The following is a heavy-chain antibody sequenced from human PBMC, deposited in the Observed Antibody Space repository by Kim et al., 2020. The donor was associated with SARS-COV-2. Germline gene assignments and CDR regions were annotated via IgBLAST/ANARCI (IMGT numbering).Heavy chain of an antibody. CDR1: GFTFSSYG. CDR3: AKDSHYGSGSWWVFDY. J-gene: IGHJ4*02. D-gene: IGHD3-10*01. V-gene: IGHV3-30*18. Sequence: GGSLRLSCAASGFTFSSYGMHWVRQAPGKGLEWVAVISYDGSNKYYADSVKGRFTISRDNSKNTLYLQMNSLRAEDTAVYYCAKDSHYGSGSWWVFDYWGQGTLVTVSS. CDR2: ISYDGSNK.